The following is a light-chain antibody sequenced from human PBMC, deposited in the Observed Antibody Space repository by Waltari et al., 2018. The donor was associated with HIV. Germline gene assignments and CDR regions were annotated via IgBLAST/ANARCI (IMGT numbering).Light chain of an antibody. J-gene: IGLJ2*01. CDR2: EVT. CDR3: TSYISGTSPV. Sequence: QSALTQPASVSGSPVQSITFSCDLQAYPYVSWYQRHPGKAPKVIIYEVTNRPSGLSNRFSGSKSGNTATLTISGLQPEDEADYFCTSYISGTSPVFGRGTRVTVL. CDR1: DLQAYPY. V-gene: IGLV2-14*01.